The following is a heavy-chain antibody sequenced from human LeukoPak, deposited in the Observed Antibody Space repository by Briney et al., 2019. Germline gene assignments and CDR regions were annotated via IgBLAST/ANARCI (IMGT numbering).Heavy chain of an antibody. D-gene: IGHD1-26*01. J-gene: IGHJ4*02. CDR3: AKGGQQLLRGANYYFDF. Sequence: GGSLRLSCAASGFTFSIYAISWVRQAPGKGLEWVSAISGSGYSTYYADSVKGRFTISRDNSKNTLFLQMNSLRAEDTAVYYCAKGGQQLLRGANYYFDFWGQGTLVTVSS. V-gene: IGHV3-23*01. CDR1: GFTFSIYA. CDR2: ISGSGYST.